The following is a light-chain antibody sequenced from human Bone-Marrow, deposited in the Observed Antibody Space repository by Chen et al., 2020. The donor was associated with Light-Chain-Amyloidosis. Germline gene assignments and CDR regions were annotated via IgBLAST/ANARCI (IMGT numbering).Light chain of an antibody. V-gene: IGKV1-39*01. CDR3: QQNHDLPIT. CDR2: ATF. CDR1: QSISNY. Sequence: DIQMTQSPRTLAASVGDRVTVTCRPSQSISNYLNWYQQIPGGAPKLLIYATFNLRPGVHSRFSGSGSGTQYTLTIAALQPEDFGTYYCQQNHDLPITFGGGTRVEL. J-gene: IGKJ4*01.